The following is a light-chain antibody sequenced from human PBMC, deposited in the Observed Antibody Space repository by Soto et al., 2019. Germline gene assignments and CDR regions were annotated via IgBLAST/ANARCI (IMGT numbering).Light chain of an antibody. V-gene: IGLV2-8*01. CDR3: RSYAASNNFYFV. CDR2: EVT. Sequence: QSVLTQPPSASGSPGQSVTISCTGTSSDVGGYNYVSWYQQYPGRAPKLMIYEVTKRTSGVPDPFSGSKSGNTASLNVSGLQAEDEADYYCRSYAASNNFYFVFGGGTKLTVL. CDR1: SSDVGGYNY. J-gene: IGLJ3*02.